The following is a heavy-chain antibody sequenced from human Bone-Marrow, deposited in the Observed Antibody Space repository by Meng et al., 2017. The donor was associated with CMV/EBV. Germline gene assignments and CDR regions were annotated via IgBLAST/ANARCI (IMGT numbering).Heavy chain of an antibody. CDR3: AKDGAYGYSSSWYPLDY. V-gene: IGHV3-30*04. J-gene: IGHJ4*02. D-gene: IGHD6-13*01. CDR2: ISYDGSNK. Sequence: GESLKISCAASGFTFSSYAMHWVRQAPGKGLEWVAVISYDGSNKYYADSVKGRFTISRDNSKNTLYLQMNSLRAEDTAVYYCAKDGAYGYSSSWYPLDYWGQGTLVTVPS. CDR1: GFTFSSYA.